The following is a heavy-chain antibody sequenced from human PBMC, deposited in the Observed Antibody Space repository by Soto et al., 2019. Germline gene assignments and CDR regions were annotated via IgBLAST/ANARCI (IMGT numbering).Heavy chain of an antibody. V-gene: IGHV1-18*01. CDR2: ISPPNGKT. CDR1: GYIFTSYG. D-gene: IGHD1-26*01. Sequence: GASVKVSCKASGYIFTSYGIVWVRQAPGQVLEWMGWISPPNGKTNYAQKLQDRVTMTTDTSTSTAYLELTSLRSDDTAVYYCARDYLGASFDYWGQGTLVTVSS. J-gene: IGHJ4*02. CDR3: ARDYLGASFDY.